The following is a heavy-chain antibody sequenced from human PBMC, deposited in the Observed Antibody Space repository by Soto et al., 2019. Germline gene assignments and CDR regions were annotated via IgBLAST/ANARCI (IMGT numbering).Heavy chain of an antibody. D-gene: IGHD6-13*01. CDR1: GFTFSSYA. CDR2: ISGSGGST. J-gene: IGHJ6*02. CDR3: AKSKQPNYYYGMDV. V-gene: IGHV3-23*01. Sequence: EVQLLESGGGLVQPGGSLRLSCAASGFTFSSYAMSWVRQAPGKGLEWVSAISGSGGSTYYADSVKGRFTTSRDNSKNTLYLQMNSLRAEDTAVYYCAKSKQPNYYYGMDVWGQGTTVTVSS.